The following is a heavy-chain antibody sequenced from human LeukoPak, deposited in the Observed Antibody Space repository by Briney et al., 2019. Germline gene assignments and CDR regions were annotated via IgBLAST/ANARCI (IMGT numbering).Heavy chain of an antibody. CDR1: GYTFTGYY. CDR3: ARWSNSGFDY. CDR2: INPNSGGT. Sequence: GASVNVSCKASGYTFTGYYMHWVRQAPGQGLEWMGRINPNSGGTNYVEKFQGRVTMTRDTSISTAYMELSRLTSDDTAMYYCARWSNSGFDYWGQGTLVTVSS. V-gene: IGHV1-2*02. D-gene: IGHD1-26*01. J-gene: IGHJ4*02.